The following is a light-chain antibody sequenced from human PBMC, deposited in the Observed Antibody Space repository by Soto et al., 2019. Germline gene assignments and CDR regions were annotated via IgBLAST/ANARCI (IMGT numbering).Light chain of an antibody. CDR2: ANN. Sequence: QSVLTQPPSVSGTPGQRVSISCSGSRYNIGINAVDWYHQLPGTAPKVLIYANNQRPSGVPDRFSGSKSGTSASLALNGLQADDEAHYYCAAWDDSLNGLVFGGGTKLTVL. J-gene: IGLJ2*01. CDR3: AAWDDSLNGLV. V-gene: IGLV1-44*01. CDR1: RYNIGINA.